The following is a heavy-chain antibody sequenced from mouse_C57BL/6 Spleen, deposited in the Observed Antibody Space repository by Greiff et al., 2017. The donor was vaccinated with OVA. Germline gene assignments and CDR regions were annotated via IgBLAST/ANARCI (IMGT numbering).Heavy chain of an antibody. V-gene: IGHV6-3*01. CDR1: GFTFSNYW. CDR3: TGRRVDWFAY. CDR2: IRLKSDNYAT. D-gene: IGHD2-12*01. Sequence: EVKLVESGGGLVQPGGSMKLSCVASGFTFSNYWMNWVRQSPEKGLEWVAQIRLKSDNYATHYAESVKGRFTISRDDSKSSVYLQMNNLKAEDTGIYYCTGRRVDWFAYGGKGTLATVSA. J-gene: IGHJ3*01.